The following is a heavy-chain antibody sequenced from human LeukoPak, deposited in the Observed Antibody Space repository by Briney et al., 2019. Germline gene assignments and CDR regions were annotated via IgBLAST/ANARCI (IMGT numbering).Heavy chain of an antibody. CDR2: ISAYNGNT. J-gene: IGHJ4*02. V-gene: IGHV1-18*01. CDR1: GYTFTSYG. CDR3: ATAFFEWLPGNY. D-gene: IGHD3-9*01. Sequence: ASVKVSCKASGYTFTSYGISWVRQAPGQGLEWMGWISAYNGNTNYAQKFQGRVTMTEDTSTDTAYMELSSLRSEDTAVYYCATAFFEWLPGNYWGQGTLVTVSS.